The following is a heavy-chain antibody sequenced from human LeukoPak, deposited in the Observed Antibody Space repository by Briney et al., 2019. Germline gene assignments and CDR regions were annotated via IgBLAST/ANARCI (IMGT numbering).Heavy chain of an antibody. Sequence: PGGSLRLSCAASGFTFSSYPMHWVRQSLGKGLEWVAFMSYDGFNKYYADSVKGRFTISRDNSKNTLYLQMNSLRAEDTAVYYCAKTKGYSYGYYFDYWGQGTLVTVSS. D-gene: IGHD5-18*01. CDR3: AKTKGYSYGYYFDY. CDR1: GFTFSSYP. V-gene: IGHV3-30*18. CDR2: MSYDGFNK. J-gene: IGHJ4*02.